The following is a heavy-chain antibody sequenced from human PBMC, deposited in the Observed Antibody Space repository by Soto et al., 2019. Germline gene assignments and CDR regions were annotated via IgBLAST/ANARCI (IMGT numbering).Heavy chain of an antibody. J-gene: IGHJ5*02. CDR1: GGSIRSGDYF. CDR3: ARDRSGWRADGWFDP. D-gene: IGHD6-19*01. CDR2: IYSSGSA. Sequence: QVQLQESGPGLVKPSQTLSLTCTVSGGSIRSGDYFWSWIRQHPGKGLEWIGYIYSSGSAYYNPSLMSRLIISVDTSKNQFSLNLSSVTAADTAVYYCARDRSGWRADGWFDPWGQGTLVTVSS. V-gene: IGHV4-31*03.